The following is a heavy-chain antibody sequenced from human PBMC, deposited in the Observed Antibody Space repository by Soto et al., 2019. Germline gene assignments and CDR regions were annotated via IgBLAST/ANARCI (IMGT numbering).Heavy chain of an antibody. Sequence: GGSLRLSCAASGFTFSNFGMHWVRQAPGKGLEWVAAIRHDGINKFYADSVEGRFTVSRDVSKNTLFLQMNSLRPDDTAVYFCARDRSGPLDSWGQGTPVTISS. CDR1: GFTFSNFG. V-gene: IGHV3-33*01. CDR2: IRHDGINK. CDR3: ARDRSGPLDS. J-gene: IGHJ4*02.